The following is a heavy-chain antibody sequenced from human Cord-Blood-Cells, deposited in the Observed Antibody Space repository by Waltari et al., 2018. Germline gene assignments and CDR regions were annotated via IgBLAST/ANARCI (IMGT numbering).Heavy chain of an antibody. V-gene: IGHV1-2*02. J-gene: IGHJ4*02. CDR2: INPNSG. D-gene: IGHD5-12*01. Sequence: QVQLVQSGAEVKKPGASVKVSCKASGYTFTGYYMHWVRQAPGQGLEWMGWINPNSGDTAISTAYMELSRLRSDDTAVYYWASGGYSGYDYPDYWGQGTLVTVSS. CDR1: GYTFTGYY. CDR3: ASGGYSGYDYPDY.